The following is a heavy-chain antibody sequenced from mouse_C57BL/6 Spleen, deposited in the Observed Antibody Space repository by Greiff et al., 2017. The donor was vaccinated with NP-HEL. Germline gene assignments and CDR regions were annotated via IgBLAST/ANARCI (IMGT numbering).Heavy chain of an antibody. CDR3: ARTLDGYYSRYFDV. CDR1: GYTFTDYY. D-gene: IGHD2-3*01. Sequence: VQLQQSGPELVKPGASVKISCKASGYTFTDYYMNWVKQSHGKSLEWIGDINPNNGGTSYNQKFKGKATLTVDKSSSTAYMELRSLTSEDSAVYFCARTLDGYYSRYFDVWGTGTTVTVSS. J-gene: IGHJ1*03. V-gene: IGHV1-26*01. CDR2: INPNNGGT.